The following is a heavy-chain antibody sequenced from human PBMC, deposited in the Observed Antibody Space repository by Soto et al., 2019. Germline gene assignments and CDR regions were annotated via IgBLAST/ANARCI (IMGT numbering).Heavy chain of an antibody. D-gene: IGHD6-13*01. CDR2: IYHSGST. J-gene: IGHJ5*02. Sequence: PSETLSLTCAVSGYSISSAYYWGWIRQPPGKGLEWIGSIYHSGSTYYNPSLKSRATISVDTSKNQFSLKLSSVTAADTAVYYCARELSSSWYLNWFDPWGQGTLVTVSS. V-gene: IGHV4-38-2*02. CDR1: GYSISSAYY. CDR3: ARELSSSWYLNWFDP.